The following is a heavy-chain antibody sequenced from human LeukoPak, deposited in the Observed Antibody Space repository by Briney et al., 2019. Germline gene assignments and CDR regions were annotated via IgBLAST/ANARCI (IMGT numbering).Heavy chain of an antibody. CDR3: ARPPLGTTGSNDAFDI. J-gene: IGHJ3*02. Sequence: GESLKISCKGSGYSFTSYWIGWVRQMPGKGLEWMGIIYPGDSDTRYSPSFQGQVTISADKSISTAYLQWSSLKASDTAMYYCARPPLGTTGSNDAFDIWGQGTMVTVSS. D-gene: IGHD1-1*01. CDR1: GYSFTSYW. V-gene: IGHV5-51*01. CDR2: IYPGDSDT.